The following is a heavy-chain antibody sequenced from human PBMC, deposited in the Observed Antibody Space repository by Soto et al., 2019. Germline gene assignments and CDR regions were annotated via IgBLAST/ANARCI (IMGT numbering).Heavy chain of an antibody. D-gene: IGHD6-13*01. CDR2: IYWDDDK. V-gene: IGHV2-5*02. CDR3: AHSGVYSISWPYFDY. Sequence: QITLKESGPTLVKPTQTLTLTCTFSGFSLSTSGVGVGWIRQPPGKALEWLAVIYWDDDKRYSPSLKSRLTITKDTSKNQVVLTMTNMEPVDTATYYCAHSGVYSISWPYFDYWGQGTLVTVSS. J-gene: IGHJ4*02. CDR1: GFSLSTSGVG.